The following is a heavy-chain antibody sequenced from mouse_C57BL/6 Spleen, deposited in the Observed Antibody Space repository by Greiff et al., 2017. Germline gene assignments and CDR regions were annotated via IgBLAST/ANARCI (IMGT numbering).Heavy chain of an antibody. CDR2: IDPSDSYT. J-gene: IGHJ4*01. V-gene: IGHV1-50*01. CDR3: ARGSLAMDY. CDR1: GYTFTSYW. Sequence: QVQLQQPGAELVKPGASVKLSCKASGYTFTSYWMQWVKQRPGQGLEWIGEIDPSDSYTNYNQKFKGKATLTVDTSSSTAYMQLSSLTSEDSAVYYCARGSLAMDYWGQGTSVTVSS.